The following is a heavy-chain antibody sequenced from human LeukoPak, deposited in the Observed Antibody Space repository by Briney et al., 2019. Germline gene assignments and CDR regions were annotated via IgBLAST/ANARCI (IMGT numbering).Heavy chain of an antibody. CDR1: GGSISSYY. CDR2: IYTSGST. J-gene: IGHJ6*03. D-gene: IGHD3-22*01. CDR3: ARVRWLHAYYSYYYMDV. Sequence: SETLSLTCTVSGGSISSYYWSWIRQPAGKGLEWIGRIYTSGSTNYNPSLKSRVTMSVDTSKNQFSLKLSSVTAADTAVYFCARVRWLHAYYSYYYMDVWGRGTTVTVSS. V-gene: IGHV4-4*07.